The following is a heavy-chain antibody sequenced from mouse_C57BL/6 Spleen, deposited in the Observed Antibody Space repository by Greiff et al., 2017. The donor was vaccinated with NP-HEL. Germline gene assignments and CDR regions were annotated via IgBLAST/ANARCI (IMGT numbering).Heavy chain of an antibody. D-gene: IGHD1-1*01. CDR1: GFTFSDYG. Sequence: EVQLVESGGGLVKPGGSLKLSCAASGFTFSDYGMHWVRQAPEKGLEWVAYISSGSSTIYYADTVKGRFPISRDNAKNTLFLQMTSLGSEDTAMYYCARDIRFAWFAYWGQGTLVTVSA. CDR3: ARDIRFAWFAY. V-gene: IGHV5-17*01. J-gene: IGHJ3*01. CDR2: ISSGSSTI.